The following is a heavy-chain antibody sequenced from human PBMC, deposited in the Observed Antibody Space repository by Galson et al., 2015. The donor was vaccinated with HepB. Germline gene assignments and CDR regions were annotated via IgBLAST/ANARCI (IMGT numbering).Heavy chain of an antibody. D-gene: IGHD2-21*01. CDR2: IGSDFNT. CDR1: GLNFSDYY. J-gene: IGHJ4*02. CDR3: VKDLFAGQSDY. V-gene: IGHV3-23*01. Sequence: SLRLSCAGSGLNFSDYYMSWVRQAPGKGLEWVSAIGSDFNTHYTDSVKGRFTISRDNSRNTLYLQMSGLRAEDTALYYCVKDLFAGQSDYWGQGTLVTVSS.